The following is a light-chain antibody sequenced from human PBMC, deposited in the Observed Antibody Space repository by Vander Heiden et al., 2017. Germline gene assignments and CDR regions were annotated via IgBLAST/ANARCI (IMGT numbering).Light chain of an antibody. CDR2: DDS. Sequence: SYVLTQAPSASVAPGQTARISCGGNNIGHKSEHWYRQKPGQAPVLVVNDDSDRPSGIPERFSASKSGNTATLSISRVEAGDEADYFCQVWDSGSDHPVLFGGGTKVTVL. CDR3: QVWDSGSDHPVL. CDR1: NIGHKS. V-gene: IGLV3-21*02. J-gene: IGLJ2*01.